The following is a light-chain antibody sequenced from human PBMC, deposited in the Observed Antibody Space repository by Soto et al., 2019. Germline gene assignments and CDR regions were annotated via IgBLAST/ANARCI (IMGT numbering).Light chain of an antibody. CDR2: GAF. CDR3: QQYNQWPIT. V-gene: IGKV3-15*01. J-gene: IGKJ5*01. CDR1: QSAGTN. Sequence: EIVLTQSPGTLSLSPGERATLSCRASQSAGTNLAWYQQKPGQAPRLLIHGAFTRATGIPARFSGSGSGTEFTLTISSLQSEDFAVFYCQQYNQWPITFGQGTRL.